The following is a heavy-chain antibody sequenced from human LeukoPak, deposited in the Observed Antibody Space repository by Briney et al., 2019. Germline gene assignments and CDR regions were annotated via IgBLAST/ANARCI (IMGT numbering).Heavy chain of an antibody. V-gene: IGHV3-23*01. J-gene: IGHJ4*02. Sequence: GGSLRLSCAASGFTFSSYAMSWVRQAPGKGLEWVSTISDSGGSTYYADSMKGRFTISRDNSKNTLYLQMNSLRAEDTAIYYCAKRGTVTTFGHCDYWGQGTLVTVSS. CDR3: AKRGTVTTFGHCDY. D-gene: IGHD4-17*01. CDR2: ISDSGGST. CDR1: GFTFSSYA.